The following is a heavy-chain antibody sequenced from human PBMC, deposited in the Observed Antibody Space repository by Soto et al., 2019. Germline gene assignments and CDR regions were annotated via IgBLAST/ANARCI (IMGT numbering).Heavy chain of an antibody. D-gene: IGHD1-1*01. V-gene: IGHV3-33*01. CDR3: ARGYLFYYFDY. CDR1: GFTFSSYG. Sequence: QGQLVESGGGVVQPGRSLRLSCAASGFTFSSYGMHWVRQAPGKGLEWVAVIWYDGSNKYYADSVKGRFTISRDNSKNTLYLQMNSLRAEDTAVYYCARGYLFYYFDYWGQGTLVTVSS. CDR2: IWYDGSNK. J-gene: IGHJ4*02.